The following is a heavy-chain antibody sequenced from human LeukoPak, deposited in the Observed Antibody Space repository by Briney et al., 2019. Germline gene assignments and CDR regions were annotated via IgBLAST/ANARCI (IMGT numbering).Heavy chain of an antibody. D-gene: IGHD6-19*01. V-gene: IGHV3-21*01. CDR2: ISSSSSYI. J-gene: IGHJ4*02. Sequence: GGSLRLSCAASGFTFSSYSMNWVRQAPGKGLEWVSSISSSSSYIYYADSVKGRFTISRDNAKNSLYLQMNSLRAEDTAVYYCARAADSSGWYISGYWGQGTLVTVSS. CDR3: ARAADSSGWYISGY. CDR1: GFTFSSYS.